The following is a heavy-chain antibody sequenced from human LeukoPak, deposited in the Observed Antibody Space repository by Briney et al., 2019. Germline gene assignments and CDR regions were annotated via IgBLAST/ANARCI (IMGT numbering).Heavy chain of an antibody. Sequence: SETLSLTCTVSGGSISSYYWSWIRQPPGKGLEWIGYIYYSGSTNYNPSLKSRVTISVDTSKNHFSLKLSSVTAADTAVYYCARLRGLYSSGWYYFDYWGQGTLVTVSS. D-gene: IGHD6-19*01. V-gene: IGHV4-59*08. J-gene: IGHJ4*02. CDR3: ARLRGLYSSGWYYFDY. CDR1: GGSISSYY. CDR2: IYYSGST.